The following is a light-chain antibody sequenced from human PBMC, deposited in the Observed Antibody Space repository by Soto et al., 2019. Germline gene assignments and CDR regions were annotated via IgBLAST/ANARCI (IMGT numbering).Light chain of an antibody. CDR1: SSDVGGYNY. CDR3: SSYTTSNTRQIV. J-gene: IGLJ1*01. Sequence: QSVLTQPASVSWSPGQSITISCTGTSSDVGGYNYVSWYQHHPGKAPKLIIYDVSNRPSRVSIRFSGSKSDNTASLTISGLQPEDEADYHCSSYTTSNTRQIVFGTGTKVTVL. V-gene: IGLV2-14*03. CDR2: DVS.